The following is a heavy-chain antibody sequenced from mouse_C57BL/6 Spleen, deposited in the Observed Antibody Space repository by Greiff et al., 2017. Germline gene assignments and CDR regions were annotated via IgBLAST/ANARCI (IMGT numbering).Heavy chain of an antibody. CDR2: IYPGSGST. D-gene: IGHD2-3*01. CDR1: GYTFTSYW. Sequence: QVQLKQPGAELVKPGASVKMSCKASGYTFTSYWITWVKQRPGQGLEWIGDIYPGSGSTNYNEKFKSKATPTVDTSSSTAYMQLSSLTSEDSAVYYCARYDGYLFDYWGQGTTLTVSS. V-gene: IGHV1-55*01. J-gene: IGHJ2*01. CDR3: ARYDGYLFDY.